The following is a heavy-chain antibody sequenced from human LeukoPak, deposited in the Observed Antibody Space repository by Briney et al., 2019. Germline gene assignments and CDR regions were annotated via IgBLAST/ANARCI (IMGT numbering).Heavy chain of an antibody. D-gene: IGHD3-10*01. CDR2: IRYDGSNK. V-gene: IGHV3-30*02. CDR1: GFTFSSYG. CDR3: ARDEALNARNYYGSGSSFPGGVDV. J-gene: IGHJ6*02. Sequence: PGGSLRLSCAASGFTFSSYGMHWVRQAPGKGLEWVAFIRYDGSNKYYADSVKGRFTISRDNSKNTLYLQMNSLRAEDTAVYYCARDEALNARNYYGSGSSFPGGVDVWGQGTTVIISS.